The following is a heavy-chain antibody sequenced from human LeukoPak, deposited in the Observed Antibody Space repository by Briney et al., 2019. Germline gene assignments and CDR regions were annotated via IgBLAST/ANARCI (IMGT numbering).Heavy chain of an antibody. V-gene: IGHV4-39*07. CDR3: AVVAATNWFDP. Sequence: SQTLSLTCTVSGGSISSSSYYWGWIRQPPGKGLEWIGSIYYSGSTYYNPSLKSRVTISVDTSKNQFSLKLSSVTAADTAVYYCAVVAATNWFDPWGQGTLVTVSS. J-gene: IGHJ5*02. CDR2: IYYSGST. D-gene: IGHD2-15*01. CDR1: GGSISSSSYY.